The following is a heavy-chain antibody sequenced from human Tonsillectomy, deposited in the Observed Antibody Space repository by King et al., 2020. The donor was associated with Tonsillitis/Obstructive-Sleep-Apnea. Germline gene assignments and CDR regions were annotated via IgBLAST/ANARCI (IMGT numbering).Heavy chain of an antibody. CDR1: GFTFSSYG. CDR2: IWYDGSNK. Sequence: VQLVESGGGVVQPGRSLRLSCAASGFTFSSYGMHWVRQAPGKGLEWVAVIWYDGSNKYYADSVKGRFTISRDNSKNTLYLQMNSLRAEDTAVYYCARGEGIWSSSSFPYYMDVWGKGTTVTVSS. V-gene: IGHV3-33*01. CDR3: ARGEGIWSSSSFPYYMDV. J-gene: IGHJ6*03. D-gene: IGHD6-6*01.